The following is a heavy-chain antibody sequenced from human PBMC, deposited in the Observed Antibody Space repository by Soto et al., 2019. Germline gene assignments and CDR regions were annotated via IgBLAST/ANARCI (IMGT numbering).Heavy chain of an antibody. V-gene: IGHV4-31*03. D-gene: IGHD4-17*01. CDR3: ARDYVRDGDSSYWYFDL. J-gene: IGHJ2*01. CDR1: GGSISSGGYY. Sequence: QVQLQESGPGLVKPSQTLSLTCTVSGGSISSGGYYWSWIRQHPGKGLEWIGYIYYSGSTYYNPSLRSRVTRSVDTSKNQFTLTLSSVTAADTAGYYCARDYVRDGDSSYWYFDLWGRGTLVTVSS. CDR2: IYYSGST.